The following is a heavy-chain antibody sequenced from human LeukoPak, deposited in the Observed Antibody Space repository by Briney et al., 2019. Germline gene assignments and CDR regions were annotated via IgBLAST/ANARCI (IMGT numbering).Heavy chain of an antibody. CDR1: GGSFSGYY. Sequence: PSETLSLTCAVYGGSFSGYYWSWIRQPPGKGLEWIGEINHSGSTNYNPSLKRRVTISVDTSKNQFSLKLSSVTAADTAVYYCAGGLFGELSQFDPWGQGTLVTVSS. CDR3: AGGLFGELSQFDP. CDR2: INHSGST. D-gene: IGHD3-10*02. V-gene: IGHV4-34*01. J-gene: IGHJ5*02.